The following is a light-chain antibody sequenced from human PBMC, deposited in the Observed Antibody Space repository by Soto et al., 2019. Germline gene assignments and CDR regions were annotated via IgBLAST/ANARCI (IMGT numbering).Light chain of an antibody. J-gene: IGLJ1*01. V-gene: IGLV2-8*01. CDR1: SSDVGTNNY. CDR3: SSYTDSAFHV. CDR2: EVT. Sequence: QSALTQPPSATGSPGQSVTISCPGTSSDVGTNNYVSWYQQHPGKAPKLLIFEVTKRPPGVPDRFSGSKSDNTASLTVSGLQAEDEADYCCSSYTDSAFHVFGTGTKVTVL.